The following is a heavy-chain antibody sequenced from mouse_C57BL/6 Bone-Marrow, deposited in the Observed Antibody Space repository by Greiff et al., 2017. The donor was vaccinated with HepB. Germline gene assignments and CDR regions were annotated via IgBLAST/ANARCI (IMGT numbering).Heavy chain of an antibody. CDR3: ASSFTTRNYFDY. Sequence: EVQVVESGPELVKPGASVKISCKASGYSFTDYNMNWVKQSNGKSLEWIGVINPNYGTTSYNQKFKGKATLTVDQSSSTAYMQLNSLTSEDSAAYYCASSFTTRNYFDYWGQGTTLTVSS. V-gene: IGHV1-39*01. D-gene: IGHD1-1*01. CDR1: GYSFTDYN. CDR2: INPNYGTT. J-gene: IGHJ2*01.